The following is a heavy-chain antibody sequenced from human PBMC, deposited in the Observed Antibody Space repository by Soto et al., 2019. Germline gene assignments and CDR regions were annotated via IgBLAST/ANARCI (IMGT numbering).Heavy chain of an antibody. CDR1: GGSISSSNYY. CDR2: IYYIGST. V-gene: IGHV4-39*01. CDR3: ARRGMLIGQPRWFDP. J-gene: IGHJ5*02. D-gene: IGHD2-15*01. Sequence: SETLSLTCTVSGGSISSSNYYWGWIRQPPGKGLEWIGSIYYIGSTYSNPSLKSRVTMSVDTSKNQFSLKLSSVTAADTAVYYCARRGMLIGQPRWFDPWGQGTLVT.